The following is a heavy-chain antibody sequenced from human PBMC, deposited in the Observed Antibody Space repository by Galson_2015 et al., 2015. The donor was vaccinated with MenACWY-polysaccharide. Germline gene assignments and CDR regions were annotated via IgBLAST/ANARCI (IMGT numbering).Heavy chain of an antibody. Sequence: ETLSLTCGVSGYSISSSNWWGWIRQPPGKGLEWIGYIYYSGRTYYNPSLKSRVTMSVDTSKNQFSLKVSSVTAVDAAVYYCAKKSATETYYPDWGQGTLVTVSS. V-gene: IGHV4-28*01. CDR2: IYYSGRT. D-gene: IGHD3-10*01. CDR1: GYSISSSNW. J-gene: IGHJ4*02. CDR3: AKKSATETYYPD.